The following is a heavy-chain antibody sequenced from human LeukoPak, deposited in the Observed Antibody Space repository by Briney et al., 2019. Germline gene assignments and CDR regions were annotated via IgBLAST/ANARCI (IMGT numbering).Heavy chain of an antibody. Sequence: GGSLRLSCAASGFTFSSYAMNWVRQAPGKGLEWVSSISSNSNYIYYADSMKGRFTISRDNAKNSLYLQMNSLRAEDTAVYYCAREGSSFSAFDIWGQGTMVTVSS. J-gene: IGHJ3*02. CDR2: ISSNSNYI. V-gene: IGHV3-21*01. CDR3: AREGSSFSAFDI. CDR1: GFTFSSYA.